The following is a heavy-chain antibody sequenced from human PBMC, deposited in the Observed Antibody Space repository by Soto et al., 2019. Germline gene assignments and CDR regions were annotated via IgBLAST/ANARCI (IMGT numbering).Heavy chain of an antibody. CDR1: GDSVSSGSYY. V-gene: IGHV4-61*01. CDR2: IYYSGST. Sequence: HSDTLSLTCTVSGDSVSSGSYYWRWIRQPPGKGLEWICYIYYSGSTNYNPSLKSRVTISVDTSKNQFSLKLSSVTAADTAVYYCARAPPLYYDFWSGYANTHSRNYFDYWGQGTLVTVSS. J-gene: IGHJ4*02. CDR3: ARAPPLYYDFWSGYANTHSRNYFDY. D-gene: IGHD3-3*01.